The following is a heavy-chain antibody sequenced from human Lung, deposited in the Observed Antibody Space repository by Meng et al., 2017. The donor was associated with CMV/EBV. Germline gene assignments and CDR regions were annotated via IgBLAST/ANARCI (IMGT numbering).Heavy chain of an antibody. V-gene: IGHV5-51*01. CDR2: IYPGDSDS. Sequence: GESLKISCKGSGYSFTDYWVGWVRQMPGKGLEWMTMIYPGDSDSRYSPSFQGQVTISVDKSINIAYLQWTSLRASDTAIYYCARYSPFSSHNYYYGMDVWXQGTTVXVSS. J-gene: IGHJ6*02. D-gene: IGHD2-21*01. CDR3: ARYSPFSSHNYYYGMDV. CDR1: GYSFTDYW.